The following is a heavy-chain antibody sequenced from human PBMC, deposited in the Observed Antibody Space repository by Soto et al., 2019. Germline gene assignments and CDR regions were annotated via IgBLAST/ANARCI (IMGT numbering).Heavy chain of an antibody. Sequence: QVQLVESGGGVVQPGRSLRLSCAASGFTLSSYAMYWVRQAPGKGLEWVALISYDGTNKHYADSMKGRFTISGDNFKGTVILQMNSLRPNDTATFDRGRSKGSCVSGICYSPGTGPHYAFGVWGHGSAVIV. V-gene: IGHV3-30-3*01. CDR3: GRSKGSCVSGICYSPGTGPHYAFGV. J-gene: IGHJ6*02. D-gene: IGHD4-4*01. CDR2: ISYDGTNK. CDR1: GFTLSSYA.